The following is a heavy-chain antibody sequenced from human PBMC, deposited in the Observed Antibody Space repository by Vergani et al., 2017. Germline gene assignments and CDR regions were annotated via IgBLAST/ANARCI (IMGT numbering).Heavy chain of an antibody. D-gene: IGHD3-10*01. CDR3: ARDSGSFKSPTYYYYGMDV. Sequence: QLQLQESGPGLVKPSETLSLTCTVSGGSISSSSYYWGWIRQPPGKGLEWIGYIYYSGSTNYNPSLKSRVTISVDTSKNQFSLKLSSVTAADTAVYYCARDSGSFKSPTYYYYGMDVWGQGTTVTVSS. CDR2: IYYSGST. J-gene: IGHJ6*02. V-gene: IGHV4-61*05. CDR1: GGSISSSSYY.